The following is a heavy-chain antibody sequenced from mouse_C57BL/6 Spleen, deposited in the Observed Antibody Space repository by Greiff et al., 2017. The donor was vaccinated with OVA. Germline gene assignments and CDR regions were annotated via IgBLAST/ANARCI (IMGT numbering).Heavy chain of an antibody. Sequence: EVKLMESGPGLVKPSQSLSLTCSVTGYSITSGYYWNWIRQFPGNKLEWMGYISYDGSNNYNPSLKNRISITRDTSKNQFFLKLNSVTTEDTATYYCAGTGPWFAYWGQGTLVTVSA. CDR3: AGTGPWFAY. V-gene: IGHV3-6*01. CDR1: GYSITSGYY. CDR2: ISYDGSN. J-gene: IGHJ3*01. D-gene: IGHD4-1*01.